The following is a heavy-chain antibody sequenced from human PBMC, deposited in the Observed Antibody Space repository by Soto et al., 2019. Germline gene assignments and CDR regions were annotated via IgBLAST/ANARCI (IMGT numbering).Heavy chain of an antibody. J-gene: IGHJ4*02. CDR3: AKHRMAGTIGVFDY. V-gene: IGHV3-30*18. CDR2: ISYDGSNK. CDR1: GFTFSSYG. D-gene: IGHD6-19*01. Sequence: GGSLRLSCAASGFTFSSYGMHWVRQAPGKGLEWVAVISYDGSNKYYADSVKGRFTISRDNSKNTLYLQMNSLRAEDTAVYYCAKHRMAGTIGVFDYWGQGTLVTVSS.